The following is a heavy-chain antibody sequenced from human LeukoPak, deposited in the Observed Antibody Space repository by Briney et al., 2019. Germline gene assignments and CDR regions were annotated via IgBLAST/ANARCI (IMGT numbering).Heavy chain of an antibody. CDR1: GYTFTGYY. V-gene: IGHV1-2*06. CDR3: ARDLIIVGYSSSSIGY. J-gene: IGHJ4*02. D-gene: IGHD6-6*01. CDR2: INPNSGGT. Sequence: AXXRVSCKASGYTFTGYYMHWVRQAPGRGLEWMGRINPNSGGTNYAQKFQGRVTMTRDTSISTAYMELSRLRSDDTAVYYCARDLIIVGYSSSSIGYWGQGTLVTVSS.